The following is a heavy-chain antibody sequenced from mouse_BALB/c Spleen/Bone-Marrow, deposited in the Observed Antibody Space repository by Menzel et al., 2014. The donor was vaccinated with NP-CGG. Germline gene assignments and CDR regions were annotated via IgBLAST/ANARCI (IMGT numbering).Heavy chain of an antibody. CDR3: ARGGISIDY. CDR2: IYPGDDDT. J-gene: IGHJ2*01. CDR1: GYAFSIYW. Sequence: VQLQESGAELVRPGSSVKISCKASGYAFSIYWMNWVKQRPGQGLVWIGQIYPGDDDTDYNGRFKGKATLTADRSSSTAYMQLNSLTSEDSAVYFCARGGISIDYWGQGTTPTVSS. V-gene: IGHV1-80*01.